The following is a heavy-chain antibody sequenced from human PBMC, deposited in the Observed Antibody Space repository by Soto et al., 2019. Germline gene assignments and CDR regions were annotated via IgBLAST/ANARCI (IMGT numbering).Heavy chain of an antibody. CDR3: ARCSGGTYYAPLDY. J-gene: IGHJ4*02. CDR1: GFIFSRDA. V-gene: IGHV3-23*01. D-gene: IGHD2-15*01. CDR2: ISGSDDST. Sequence: EVQLLESGGGLVQPGGSRRLSCVASGFIFSRDAMSWVRQAPGKGLEWVSAISGSDDSTYYADSVKGRFTISRDNTKNTLYLQMHSLRVEDTAVYYCARCSGGTYYAPLDYWGQGTLVTVSS.